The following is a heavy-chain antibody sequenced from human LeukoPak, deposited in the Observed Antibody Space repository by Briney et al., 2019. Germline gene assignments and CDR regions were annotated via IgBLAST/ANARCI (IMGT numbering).Heavy chain of an antibody. D-gene: IGHD1-26*01. CDR2: VHSNGDT. J-gene: IGHJ6*03. V-gene: IGHV4-59*01. Sequence: SETLSLTCIITGGSISDYYWGWIRQPPGKGLEWIGYVHSNGDTGYNPSLKSRVTISVDTSKNQFSLKLSSVTAADTAVYYCARGYRGSLYYMDVWGKGTTVTVSS. CDR3: ARGYRGSLYYMDV. CDR1: GGSISDYY.